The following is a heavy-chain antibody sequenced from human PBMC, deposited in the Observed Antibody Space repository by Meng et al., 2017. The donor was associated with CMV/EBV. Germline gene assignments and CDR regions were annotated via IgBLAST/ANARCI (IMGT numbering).Heavy chain of an antibody. CDR3: ARVVLGTGGFDY. D-gene: IGHD7-27*01. CDR2: IYDSGST. J-gene: IGHJ4*02. Sequence: TVSGGSVSSSSYYWSWIRQPPGKGLEWIGYIYDSGSTNYTPSLKRRVTISVDTSKTQFSLKLSSVTAADTAVYYCARVVLGTGGFDYWGQGTLVTVSS. V-gene: IGHV4-61*01. CDR1: GGSVSSSSYY.